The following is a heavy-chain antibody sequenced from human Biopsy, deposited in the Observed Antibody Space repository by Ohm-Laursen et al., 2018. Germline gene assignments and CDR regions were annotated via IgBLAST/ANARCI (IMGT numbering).Heavy chain of an antibody. Sequence: SLRLSCAASGFTFSSSWMHWVRQAPGKGLEWVSRFNSDGTDTTYADSAKGRFTTSRDNAKNTLYLQMNSLRVEDTAVYYCAKAGRGYIDYWGQGTLVIVSS. CDR1: GFTFSSSW. CDR3: AKAGRGYIDY. CDR2: FNSDGTDT. D-gene: IGHD5-18*01. V-gene: IGHV3-74*01. J-gene: IGHJ4*02.